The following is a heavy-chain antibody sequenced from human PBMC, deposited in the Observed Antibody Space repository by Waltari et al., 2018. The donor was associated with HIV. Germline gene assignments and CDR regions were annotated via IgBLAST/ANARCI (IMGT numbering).Heavy chain of an antibody. D-gene: IGHD1-1*01. CDR3: AIQYNPLNNYYYGMDV. J-gene: IGHJ6*02. CDR1: GFTFRNYG. V-gene: IGHV3-23*01. CDR2: LGGSGGST. Sequence: EVQLLESGGGLVQPGGSLRLSCVGSGFTFRNYGMTWVRPAPGKGLEWGSGLGGSGGSTHYADSVKGRFTISRDNSNNTSYLQMNSLSAEDTAVYYCAIQYNPLNNYYYGMDVWGQGTTVTVSS.